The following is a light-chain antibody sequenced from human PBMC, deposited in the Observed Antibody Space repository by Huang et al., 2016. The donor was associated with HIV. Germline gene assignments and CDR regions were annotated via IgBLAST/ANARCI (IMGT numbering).Light chain of an antibody. V-gene: IGKV1-27*01. Sequence: MTQSPPSLSASIGDRLTLTCRSSRDISTFLAWYQQNPGKPPTLLISAASILHAGVPARFSGGGAGTNFTLTVSSLQPEDVANYYCQKYDSAPRTFGQGTKLEL. CDR3: QKYDSAPRT. CDR1: RDISTF. J-gene: IGKJ1*01. CDR2: AAS.